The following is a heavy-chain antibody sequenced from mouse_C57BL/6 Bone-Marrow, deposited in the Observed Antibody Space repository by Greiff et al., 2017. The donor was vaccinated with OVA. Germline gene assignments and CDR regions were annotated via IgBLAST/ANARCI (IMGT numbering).Heavy chain of an antibody. CDR2: ISGGGGNT. D-gene: IGHD2-1*01. J-gene: IGHJ4*01. CDR1: GFTFSSYT. V-gene: IGHV5-9*01. Sequence: EVMLVESGGGLVKPGGSLKLSCAASGFTFSSYTMSWVRQTPEKRLEWVATISGGGGNTYYPDSVKGRFPISRDNAKNTLYLQMSSLRSEDTALYYCARQGYGNYGDFFFDYAMDYWGQGTSVTVSS. CDR3: ARQGYGNYGDFFFDYAMDY.